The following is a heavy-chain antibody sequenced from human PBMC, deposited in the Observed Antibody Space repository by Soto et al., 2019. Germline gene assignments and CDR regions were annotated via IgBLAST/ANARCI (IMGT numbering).Heavy chain of an antibody. CDR2: IYYSGST. J-gene: IGHJ4*02. Sequence: SETLSLTCTVSGGSISSYYWSWIRQPPGKGLEWIGYIYYSGSTNYNPSLKSRVTISEDTSKNQFSLKMRSVTAADTSVYYCARTDSGSYGDHFDYWGQGTLVTVSS. D-gene: IGHD1-26*01. CDR1: GGSISSYY. V-gene: IGHV4-59*01. CDR3: ARTDSGSYGDHFDY.